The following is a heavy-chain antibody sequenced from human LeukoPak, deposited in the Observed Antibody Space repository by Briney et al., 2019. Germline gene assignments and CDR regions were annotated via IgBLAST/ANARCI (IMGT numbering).Heavy chain of an antibody. D-gene: IGHD1-14*01. Sequence: PSETLSLTCAVYGGSFSGYYWSWIRQPPGKGLEWIGYIYYSGSTNYNPSLKSRVTISVDTSKNQFSLKLSSVTAADTAVYYCAGNQGKGFSWGQGTLVTVSS. CDR1: GGSFSGYY. CDR2: IYYSGST. J-gene: IGHJ5*02. V-gene: IGHV4-59*01. CDR3: AGNQGKGFS.